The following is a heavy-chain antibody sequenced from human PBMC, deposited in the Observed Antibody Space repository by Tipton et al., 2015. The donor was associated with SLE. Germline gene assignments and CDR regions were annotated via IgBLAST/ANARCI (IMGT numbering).Heavy chain of an antibody. D-gene: IGHD2-2*01. Sequence: SLRLSCAASGFTVSRNYMTWVRQAPGKGLECVSVIFSGGATDYADSVKGRFTISRQGSWNMVYLQMNSLRPEDTAVYFCARGGYCTSTSCSNFDSWGQGTLVTASS. CDR2: IFSGGAT. CDR1: GFTVSRNY. CDR3: ARGGYCTSTSCSNFDS. J-gene: IGHJ4*02. V-gene: IGHV3-53*04.